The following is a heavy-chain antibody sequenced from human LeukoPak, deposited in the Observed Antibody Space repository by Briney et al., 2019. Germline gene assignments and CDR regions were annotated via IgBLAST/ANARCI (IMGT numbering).Heavy chain of an antibody. Sequence: ASVKVSCKASGYTFTGYYMHWVRQAPGQGLEWMGWINPNSGGTNYAQKFQGRVTMTRDTSISTAYMELSSLRSEDTAVYYCARSFGELVLAYFQHWGQGTLVTVSS. J-gene: IGHJ1*01. V-gene: IGHV1-2*02. D-gene: IGHD3-10*01. CDR2: INPNSGGT. CDR3: ARSFGELVLAYFQH. CDR1: GYTFTGYY.